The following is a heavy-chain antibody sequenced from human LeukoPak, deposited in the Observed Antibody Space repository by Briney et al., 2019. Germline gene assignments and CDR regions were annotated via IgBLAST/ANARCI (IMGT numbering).Heavy chain of an antibody. CDR3: ASLGPVGVPDY. D-gene: IGHD2-15*01. CDR2: IYYSGST. CDR1: GGSISSYY. V-gene: IGHV4-39*07. J-gene: IGHJ4*02. Sequence: SETLSPTCTVSGGSISSYYWGWIRQPPGKGLEWIGSIYYSGSTYYNPSLKSRVTISVDTSKNQFSLKLSSVTAADTAVYYCASLGPVGVPDYWGQGTLVTVSS.